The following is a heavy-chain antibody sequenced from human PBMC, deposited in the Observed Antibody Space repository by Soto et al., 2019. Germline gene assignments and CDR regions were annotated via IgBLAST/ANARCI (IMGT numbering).Heavy chain of an antibody. Sequence: SVKVSCKACGCTFSSYAISWVRQAPGQGLEWMGGIIPIFGTANYAQKFQGRVTITEDKSTSTAYMELSSLRSEDTAVYYCARNLDCSSTSCYDTRPTYYGMEVWGQGTTVSVS. V-gene: IGHV1-69*06. CDR1: GCTFSSYA. CDR3: ARNLDCSSTSCYDTRPTYYGMEV. J-gene: IGHJ6*01. CDR2: IIPIFGTA. D-gene: IGHD2-2*01.